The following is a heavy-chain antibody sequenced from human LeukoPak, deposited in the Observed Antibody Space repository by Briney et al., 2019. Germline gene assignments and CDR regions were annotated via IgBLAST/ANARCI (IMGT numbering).Heavy chain of an antibody. D-gene: IGHD6-19*01. CDR2: MNPNTGNT. J-gene: IGHJ5*02. V-gene: IGHV1-8*03. CDR3: ARDADSSAYNWFDP. CDR1: GYTFTSYD. Sequence: ASVKVSCKASGYTFTSYDINWVRQASGQGLEWMGWMNPNTGNTGYAQKFQGRVTITRNTSISTVYMELSSLRSEDTAVYYCARDADSSAYNWFDPWGQGTLVTVSS.